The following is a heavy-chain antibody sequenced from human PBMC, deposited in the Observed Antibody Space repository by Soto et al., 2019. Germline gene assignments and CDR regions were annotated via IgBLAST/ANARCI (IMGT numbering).Heavy chain of an antibody. CDR2: ISSSSTTI. D-gene: IGHD1-26*01. CDR3: ARDQKWQLPHFFDY. V-gene: IGHV3-48*01. Sequence: GGSLRLSCAASGFTFNTYSMSWVRQAPGKGLEWVSYISSSSTTISYADSVKGRFTVSRDNAKNSLYLQMNSLRPEDTAVYFCARDQKWQLPHFFDYWGQGTLVTVSS. CDR1: GFTFNTYS. J-gene: IGHJ4*02.